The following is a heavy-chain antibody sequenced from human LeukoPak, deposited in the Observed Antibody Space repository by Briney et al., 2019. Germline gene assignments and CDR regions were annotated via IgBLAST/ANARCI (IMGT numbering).Heavy chain of an antibody. Sequence: SETLSLTCTVSGGSISSGSYYWSWIRQPAGKGLEWIGRIYTSGSTNYSPSLKSRVTISVDTSKSQFSLKLSSVTAADTAVYYCARTLYYYDSSGYYYGDAFDIWGQGTMVTVSS. CDR3: ARTLYYYDSSGYYYGDAFDI. V-gene: IGHV4-61*02. CDR2: IYTSGST. D-gene: IGHD3-22*01. J-gene: IGHJ3*02. CDR1: GGSISSGSYY.